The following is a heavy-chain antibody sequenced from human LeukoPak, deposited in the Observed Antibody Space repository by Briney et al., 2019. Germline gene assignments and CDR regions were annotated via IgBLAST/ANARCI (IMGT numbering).Heavy chain of an antibody. V-gene: IGHV4-59*01. Sequence: PSETLSLTCTVSGGSISSYYWSWIRQPPGKGLEWIGYIYYSGSTNYNPSLKSRVTISVDTSKNQFSLKLSSVTAADTAVYYCARFRAVGATTTYYFDYWGQGTLVTVSS. J-gene: IGHJ4*02. CDR2: IYYSGST. CDR3: ARFRAVGATTTYYFDY. CDR1: GGSISSYY. D-gene: IGHD1-26*01.